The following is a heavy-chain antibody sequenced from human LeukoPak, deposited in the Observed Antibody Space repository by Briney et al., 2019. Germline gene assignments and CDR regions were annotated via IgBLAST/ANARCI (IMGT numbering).Heavy chain of an antibody. CDR3: ARAGRRIQLWLSPKGAFDI. CDR1: GGSISSSNW. Sequence: PSETLSLTCAVSGGSISSSNWWSWVRQPPGKGLEWIGEIYHSGSTNYNPSLKSRVTISVDTSKNQFSLKLSSVTAADTAVYYCARAGRRIQLWLSPKGAFDIWGQGTMVTVSS. J-gene: IGHJ3*02. D-gene: IGHD5-18*01. V-gene: IGHV4-4*02. CDR2: IYHSGST.